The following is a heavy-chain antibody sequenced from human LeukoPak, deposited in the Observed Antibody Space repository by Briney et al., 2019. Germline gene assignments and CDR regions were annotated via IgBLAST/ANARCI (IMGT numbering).Heavy chain of an antibody. J-gene: IGHJ4*02. CDR2: IIPILGIA. CDR1: GGTFSSYA. CDR3: ARARMGIDFDY. V-gene: IGHV1-69*04. D-gene: IGHD6-13*01. Sequence: GSSVKVSCKASGGTFSSYAISWVRQAPGQGLEWMGRIIPILGIANYAQKFQGRVTITADKSTSTAYMELSSLRSEDTAVYYCARARMGIDFDYWGQGTLVTVSS.